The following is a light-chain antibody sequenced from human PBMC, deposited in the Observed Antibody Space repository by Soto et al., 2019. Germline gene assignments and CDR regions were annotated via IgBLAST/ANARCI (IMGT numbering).Light chain of an antibody. CDR1: QSVDSSD. CDR2: GAS. J-gene: IGKJ2*01. V-gene: IGKV3-20*01. Sequence: EIVLTQSPGTLSLSPGERATLSCRASQSVDSSDTAWYQQKPGPATRLLIYGASNRTAGIPDRFSGTWSGTDFTLTISRLVPEDFAVYYCQQYGSSPPLYTFGQGTKLEI. CDR3: QQYGSSPPLYT.